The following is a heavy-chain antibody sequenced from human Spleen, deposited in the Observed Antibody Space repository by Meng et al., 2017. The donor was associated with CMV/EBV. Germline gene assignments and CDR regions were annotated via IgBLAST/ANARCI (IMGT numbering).Heavy chain of an antibody. D-gene: IGHD1-26*01. Sequence: ASVKVSCKAFGYTFTSYGISWVRQAPGQGLEWMGWISAYNGNTNYAQKLQGRVTMTTDTSTSTAYMEPRSLRSDDTAVYYCARDLGISYYYGMDVWGQGTTVTVSS. CDR2: ISAYNGNT. V-gene: IGHV1-18*01. CDR1: GYTFTSYG. CDR3: ARDLGISYYYGMDV. J-gene: IGHJ6*02.